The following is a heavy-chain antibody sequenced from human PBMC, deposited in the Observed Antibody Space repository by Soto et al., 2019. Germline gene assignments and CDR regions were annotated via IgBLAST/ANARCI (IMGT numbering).Heavy chain of an antibody. D-gene: IGHD3-3*01. CDR3: AREELRFLEWSIPDYGMDV. V-gene: IGHV1-2*04. J-gene: IGHJ6*02. Sequence: ASVKVSCKASGYTFTGYYMHWVRQAPGQGLEWMGWINPNSGGTNYAQKFQGWVTMTRDTSISTAYMELSRLRSDDTAVYYCAREELRFLEWSIPDYGMDVWGQGTTVTVPS. CDR1: GYTFTGYY. CDR2: INPNSGGT.